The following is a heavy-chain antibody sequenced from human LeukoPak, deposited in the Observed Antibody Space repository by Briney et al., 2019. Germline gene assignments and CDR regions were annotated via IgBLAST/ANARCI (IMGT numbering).Heavy chain of an antibody. CDR2: IKQDGSEK. J-gene: IGHJ3*02. Sequence: GGSLRLSCAASGFTFSTYWMSWVRQAPGKGLEWVANIKQDGSEKYYVDSVKGRFTISRDNAINSLYLQMNSLRDEDTAVYYCASFGSGSNLDAFDIWGQGTMVTVST. D-gene: IGHD3-10*01. V-gene: IGHV3-7*01. CDR1: GFTFSTYW. CDR3: ASFGSGSNLDAFDI.